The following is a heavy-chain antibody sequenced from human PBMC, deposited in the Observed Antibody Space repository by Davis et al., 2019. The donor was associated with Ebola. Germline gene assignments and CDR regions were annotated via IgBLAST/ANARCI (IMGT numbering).Heavy chain of an antibody. CDR3: ARGGGFGGYGMDV. CDR1: GGSFSGYY. V-gene: IGHV4-34*01. J-gene: IGHJ6*02. D-gene: IGHD3-10*01. Sequence: MPSETLSLTYAVYGGSFSGYYWTWIRQPPGKGLEWIGEINYSGSTNYNPSLKSRVTISVDTSKNQFSLKLSSVTAADTAVYYCARGGGFGGYGMDVWGQGTTVTVSS. CDR2: INYSGST.